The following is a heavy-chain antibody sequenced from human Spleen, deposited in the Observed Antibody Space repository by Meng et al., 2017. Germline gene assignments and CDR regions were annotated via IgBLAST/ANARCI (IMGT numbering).Heavy chain of an antibody. D-gene: IGHD4-17*01. CDR2: INHSGST. V-gene: IGHV4-34*01. J-gene: IGHJ3*02. Sequence: GSLRLSCAVYGGSFSGYYWSWIRQPPGKGLEWIGEINHSGSTNYNPSLKSRVTISVDTSKNQFSLKLSSVTAADTAVYYCARVVYGDYVATDAFDIWGQGTMVTVSS. CDR3: ARVVYGDYVATDAFDI. CDR1: GGSFSGYY.